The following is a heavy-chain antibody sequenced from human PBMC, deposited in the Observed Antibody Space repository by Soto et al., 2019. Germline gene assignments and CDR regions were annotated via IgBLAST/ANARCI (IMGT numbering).Heavy chain of an antibody. CDR1: GFTFSNAW. D-gene: IGHD3-22*01. J-gene: IGHJ4*01. CDR2: IKSKTNGGTT. CDR3: TTDSYSTVIVVRFDY. V-gene: IGHV3-15*07. Sequence: GGSLRLSCAASGFTFSNAWINWVRQAPGKGLEWVGRIKSKTNGGTTDYAAPVKGRFAISRDDSNNKEYQQMNSLKIEDTAVYYCTTDSYSTVIVVRFDYWGHGTLVTVSS.